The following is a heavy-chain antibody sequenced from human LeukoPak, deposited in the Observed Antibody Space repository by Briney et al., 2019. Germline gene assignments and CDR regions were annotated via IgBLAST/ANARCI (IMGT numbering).Heavy chain of an antibody. CDR2: INHSGST. J-gene: IGHJ6*03. CDR1: GGSFSGYY. D-gene: IGHD3-10*01. CDR3: ARGYYYGSGSYYPSSVYYMDV. Sequence: PSETLSLTCAVYGGSFSGYYWSWIRQPPGKGLEWIGEINHSGSTNYNPSLKSRVTISVDTSKNQFSLKLSSVTAAGTAVYYCARGYYYGSGSYYPSSVYYMDVWGKGTTVTISS. V-gene: IGHV4-34*01.